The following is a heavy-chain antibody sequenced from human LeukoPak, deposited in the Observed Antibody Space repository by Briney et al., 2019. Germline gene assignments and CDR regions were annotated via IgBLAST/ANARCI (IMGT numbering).Heavy chain of an antibody. CDR3: ARDLAVPAAILRGYYYGMDV. CDR2: IIPIFGTA. Sequence: ASVKVSCKASGGTFSSYAISWVRQAPGQGLEWMGGIIPIFGTANYAQKFQGRVTITRDTSASTAYMELSSLRSEDTAVYYCARDLAVPAAILRGYYYGMDVWGQGTTVTVSS. D-gene: IGHD2-2*02. V-gene: IGHV1-69*05. CDR1: GGTFSSYA. J-gene: IGHJ6*02.